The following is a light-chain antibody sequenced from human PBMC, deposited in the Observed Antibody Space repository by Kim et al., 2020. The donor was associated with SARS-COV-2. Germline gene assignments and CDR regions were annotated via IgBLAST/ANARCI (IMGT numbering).Light chain of an antibody. Sequence: EIQMTQSPSSLSASVGDRVTITCRASQSISSYLNWYQQKPGKAPKLLIYAASSLQSGVPSRFSGSGSGTDFTLTISSLQPEDFATYYCQQSYSTLRGTFGQGTKVDIK. V-gene: IGKV1-39*01. CDR2: AAS. CDR1: QSISSY. CDR3: QQSYSTLRGT. J-gene: IGKJ1*01.